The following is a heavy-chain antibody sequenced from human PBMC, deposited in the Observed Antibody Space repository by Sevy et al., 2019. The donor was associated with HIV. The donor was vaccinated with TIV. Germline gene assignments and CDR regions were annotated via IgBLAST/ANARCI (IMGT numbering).Heavy chain of an antibody. J-gene: IGHJ5*02. CDR1: GFTFSSYA. CDR3: AKYSGITMIVVVDNWFDP. CDR2: ISGSGGST. D-gene: IGHD3-22*01. Sequence: GGSLRLSCAASGFTFSSYAMSWVRQAPGKGLEWVSAISGSGGSTYYADSVKGRFTISRDNSKNTLYLQMNSLRAEDTAVYYCAKYSGITMIVVVDNWFDPWGQGTLVTVSS. V-gene: IGHV3-23*01.